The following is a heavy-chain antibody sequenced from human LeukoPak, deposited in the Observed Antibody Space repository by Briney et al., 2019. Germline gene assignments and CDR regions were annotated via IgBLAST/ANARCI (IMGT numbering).Heavy chain of an antibody. Sequence: KSSETLSLTCTVSGGSISTSNYYWGWIRQPPGKGLEWIGNIFYSGSTYYSPSLKSRVTISLDTSRNQFSLKLSSVTAADTAVYYCAREGTAPYYYYYMDVWGKGTTVTVSS. V-gene: IGHV4-39*07. CDR1: GGSISTSNYY. CDR3: AREGTAPYYYYYMDV. J-gene: IGHJ6*03. CDR2: IFYSGST. D-gene: IGHD6-13*01.